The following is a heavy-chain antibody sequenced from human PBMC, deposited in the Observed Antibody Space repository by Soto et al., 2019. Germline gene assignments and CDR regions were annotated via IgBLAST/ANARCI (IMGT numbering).Heavy chain of an antibody. D-gene: IGHD2-2*02. Sequence: SVKVSCNASGYTFTGYYMHWVRQAPGQGLAWMGWINPNSGGTNYAQKFQGRVTMTRDTSISTAYMELSRLRSDDTAVYYCARDRIVVVPAAIDAYYYYGMDVWGQGTTVTVS. CDR3: ARDRIVVVPAAIDAYYYYGMDV. J-gene: IGHJ6*02. CDR2: INPNSGGT. V-gene: IGHV1-2*02. CDR1: GYTFTGYY.